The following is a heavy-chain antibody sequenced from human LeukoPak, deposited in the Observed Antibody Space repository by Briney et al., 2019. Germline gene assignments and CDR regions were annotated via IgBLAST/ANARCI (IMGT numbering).Heavy chain of an antibody. D-gene: IGHD4-17*01. J-gene: IGHJ4*02. CDR2: ISASDGTT. Sequence: ASVKVSCKASGYSFSIYGITWARQAPGQGLEYLGWISASDGTTNYAQKVQNRVTMTTDTSTSTAYLELRSLRSEDTAVYYCARCGAAVTTHFSHWGQGTLVTVSS. CDR3: ARCGAAVTTHFSH. V-gene: IGHV1-18*01. CDR1: GYSFSIYG.